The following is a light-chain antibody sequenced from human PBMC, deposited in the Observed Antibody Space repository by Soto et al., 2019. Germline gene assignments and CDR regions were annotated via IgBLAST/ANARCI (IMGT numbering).Light chain of an antibody. CDR2: KAS. CDR1: QSISNW. J-gene: IGKJ1*01. CDR3: QQYSTYSST. V-gene: IGKV1-5*03. Sequence: DIQMTQSPSTLSASVGDRVTITCRASQSISNWLAWYQQKPGKAPKLLIYKASSLESGVPSRFSGSGSGTEFTLTISSLQPDDFATYYCQQYSTYSSTFGQGTKVEIK.